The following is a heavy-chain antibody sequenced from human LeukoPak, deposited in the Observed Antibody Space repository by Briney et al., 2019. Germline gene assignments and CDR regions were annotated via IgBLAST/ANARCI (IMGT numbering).Heavy chain of an antibody. CDR1: GFTFSNAW. CDR2: IKSKTDGGTT. J-gene: IGHJ4*02. D-gene: IGHD3-3*01. CDR3: TTVPPKGYFDFWSCYYRWYYFDY. Sequence: GGSLRLSCAASGFTFSNAWMNWVRQAPGKGLEWVGRIKSKTDGGTTDYAAPVKGRFTISRDDSKNTLYLQMNSLKTEDTAVYYCTTVPPKGYFDFWSCYYRWYYFDYWGQGTLVTVSS. V-gene: IGHV3-15*07.